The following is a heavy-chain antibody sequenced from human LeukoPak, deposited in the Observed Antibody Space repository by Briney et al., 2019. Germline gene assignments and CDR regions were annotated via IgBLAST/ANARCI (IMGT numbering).Heavy chain of an antibody. V-gene: IGHV1-18*01. CDR2: ISAYNGNT. Sequence: GASVKVSCKASGYTFTSYGISWVRQAPGQGLEWMGWISAYNGNTNYAQKLQGRVTMTTDTSTSTAYMELRSLRSDDTAVYYCARGSLRYFDTLGFDYWGQGTLSPSPQ. CDR1: GYTFTSYG. J-gene: IGHJ4*02. D-gene: IGHD3-9*01. CDR3: ARGSLRYFDTLGFDY.